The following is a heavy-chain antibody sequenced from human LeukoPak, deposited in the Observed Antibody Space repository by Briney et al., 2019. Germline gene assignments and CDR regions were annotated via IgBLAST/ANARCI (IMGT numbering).Heavy chain of an antibody. J-gene: IGHJ4*02. D-gene: IGHD2-2*01. CDR2: IIPILGIA. CDR1: GGTFSIYA. Sequence: ASVKVSCKASGGTFSIYAISWVRQAPGQGLEWMGRIIPILGIANYAQKFQGRVTITADKSTSTAYMELSSLRSEDTAVYYCARVGCSSTSCYVGRDAFDIWGQGTLVTVSS. CDR3: ARVGCSSTSCYVGRDAFDI. V-gene: IGHV1-69*04.